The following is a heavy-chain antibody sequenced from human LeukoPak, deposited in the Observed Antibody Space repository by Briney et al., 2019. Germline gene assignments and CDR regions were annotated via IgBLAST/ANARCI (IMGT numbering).Heavy chain of an antibody. CDR2: VDPEDGET. V-gene: IGHV1-69-2*01. Sequence: GASVKVSCKASGYTFTDYYMHWVQQAPGKGLEWMGRVDPEDGETIYAEKFQGRVTITADTSTDTAYMELSSLRSEDTAVYYCATDPNLADTAMPLDYWGQGTLVTVSS. CDR1: GYTFTDYY. J-gene: IGHJ4*02. CDR3: ATDPNLADTAMPLDY. D-gene: IGHD5-18*01.